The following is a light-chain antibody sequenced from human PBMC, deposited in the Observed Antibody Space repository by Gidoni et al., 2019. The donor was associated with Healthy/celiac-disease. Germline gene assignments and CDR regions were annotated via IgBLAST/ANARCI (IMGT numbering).Light chain of an antibody. CDR3: QQYNNWPLMYT. J-gene: IGKJ2*01. CDR2: GAS. Sequence: EIVMPQSPATLSVSPGERSTLSCSASQRVSSNLAWYQQKPGQAPRLLIYGASTRATGIPARFSGSGSGTEFTLTISSLQSEDFAVYYCQQYNNWPLMYTFGQGTKLEIK. V-gene: IGKV3-15*01. CDR1: QRVSSN.